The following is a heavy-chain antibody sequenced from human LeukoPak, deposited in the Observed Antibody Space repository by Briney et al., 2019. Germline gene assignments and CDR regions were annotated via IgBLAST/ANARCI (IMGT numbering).Heavy chain of an antibody. J-gene: IGHJ4*02. V-gene: IGHV3-23*01. D-gene: IGHD6-13*01. Sequence: PGGSLRLSCAASGFTFSSYAMSWVRQAPGKGLEWVSSISGSGGSTYYADSVKGRFTSSRDNSKNTLYLQMNSLRAEDTAVYYCAKKGAAGMNFDYWGQGTLVTVSS. CDR1: GFTFSSYA. CDR2: ISGSGGST. CDR3: AKKGAAGMNFDY.